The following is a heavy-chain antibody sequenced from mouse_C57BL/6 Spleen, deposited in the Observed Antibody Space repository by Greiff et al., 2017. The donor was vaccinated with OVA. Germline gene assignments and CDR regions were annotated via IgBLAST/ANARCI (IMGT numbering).Heavy chain of an antibody. CDR1: AYPFTGSW. V-gene: IGHV1-9*01. Sequence: VQLKQSGAELMKPGASVRLSCKATAYPFTGSWIEWVKQRPGHGLEWIGEILPGSGSTNYNEKFKGKATFTADTSSNTAYMQLSSLTTEDSAIYYCARKRGDYDYDVDYWGQGTTLTVSS. CDR2: ILPGSGST. CDR3: ARKRGDYDYDVDY. J-gene: IGHJ2*01. D-gene: IGHD2-4*01.